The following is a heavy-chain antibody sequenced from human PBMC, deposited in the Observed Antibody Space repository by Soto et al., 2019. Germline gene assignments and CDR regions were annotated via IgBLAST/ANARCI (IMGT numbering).Heavy chain of an antibody. Sequence: SVKVSCKASGCTFSSYAISWVRQAPGQGLEWMGGIIPIFGTANYAQKFQGRVTITADESTSTAYMELSSLRSEDTAVYYCARDRVKRERGYSLYYYYYGMDVWGQGTTVTVSS. J-gene: IGHJ6*02. CDR3: ARDRVKRERGYSLYYYYYGMDV. D-gene: IGHD5-18*01. V-gene: IGHV1-69*13. CDR2: IIPIFGTA. CDR1: GCTFSSYA.